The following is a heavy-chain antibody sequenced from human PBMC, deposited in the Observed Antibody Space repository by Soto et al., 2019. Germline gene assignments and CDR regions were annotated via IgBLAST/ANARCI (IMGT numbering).Heavy chain of an antibody. CDR3: ARGLAITMVRGVIRRGYYFDY. CDR2: IYYSGST. V-gene: IGHV4-39*01. D-gene: IGHD3-10*01. CDR1: GGSISSSSYY. Sequence: SETLSLTCTVSGGSISSSSYYWGWIRQPPGKGLEWIGSIYYSGSTYYNPSLKSRVTISVDTSKNQFSLKLSSVTAADTAVYYCARGLAITMVRGVIRRGYYFDYWGQGTLVTVSS. J-gene: IGHJ4*02.